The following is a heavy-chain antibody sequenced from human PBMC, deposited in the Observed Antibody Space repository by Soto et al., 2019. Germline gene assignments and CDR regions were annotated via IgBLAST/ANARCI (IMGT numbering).Heavy chain of an antibody. J-gene: IGHJ6*02. V-gene: IGHV2-5*02. D-gene: IGHD2-21*02. CDR2: FYWDDDK. CDR1: GFSLSTSGVG. Sequence: QITLKESGPTLVRPTQTLTLTCTFSGFSLSTSGVGVGWIRQPPGKALEWLALFYWDDDKRYSPSLKSRLTITKDTSKNQVVLTLTNMDPVDTATYYCAHSRCGGDCLQSYSSHYYYGMDVWGQGTTVTVS. CDR3: AHSRCGGDCLQSYSSHYYYGMDV.